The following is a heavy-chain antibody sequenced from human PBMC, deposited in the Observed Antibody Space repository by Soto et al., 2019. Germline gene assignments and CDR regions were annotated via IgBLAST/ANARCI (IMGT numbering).Heavy chain of an antibody. D-gene: IGHD3-9*01. CDR1: GYTFTGYY. Sequence: ASVKVSCKASGYTFTGYYMHWVRQAPGQGLEWMGWINPNSGGTNYAQKFQGWVTMTRDTSISTAYMELSRLRSDDTAVYYCAREGYDILKRYATDYYYNGMDVWGQGTTVTVSS. J-gene: IGHJ6*02. V-gene: IGHV1-2*04. CDR2: INPNSGGT. CDR3: AREGYDILKRYATDYYYNGMDV.